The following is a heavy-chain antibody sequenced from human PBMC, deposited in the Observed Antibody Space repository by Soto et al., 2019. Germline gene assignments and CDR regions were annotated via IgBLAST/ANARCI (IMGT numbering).Heavy chain of an antibody. CDR1: GFTFSSYA. V-gene: IGHV3-30-3*01. D-gene: IGHD1-26*01. Sequence: QVQLVESGGGVVQPGRSLRLSCAASGFTFSSYAMHWVRQAPGKGLEWVAVISYDGSNKYYADSVKGRFTISRDNSKNTLYLQMNSLRAEDTAVYYCARGTRYSGSYYYYYYGMDVWGQGTTVTVSS. CDR2: ISYDGSNK. CDR3: ARGTRYSGSYYYYYYGMDV. J-gene: IGHJ6*02.